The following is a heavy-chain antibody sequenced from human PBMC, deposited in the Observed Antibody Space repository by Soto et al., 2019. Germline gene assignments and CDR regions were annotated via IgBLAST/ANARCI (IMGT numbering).Heavy chain of an antibody. Sequence: GGSLRLSCAASGFTFSSYAMTWVRQAPGKGLEWVSAISGSGGSTYYADSVKGRFTISRDNSKNTLYLQMNSLRAEDTAVYYCAKGRDILTGSSSDYWGQGTLVTVSS. V-gene: IGHV3-23*01. CDR1: GFTFSSYA. D-gene: IGHD3-9*01. J-gene: IGHJ4*02. CDR2: ISGSGGST. CDR3: AKGRDILTGSSSDY.